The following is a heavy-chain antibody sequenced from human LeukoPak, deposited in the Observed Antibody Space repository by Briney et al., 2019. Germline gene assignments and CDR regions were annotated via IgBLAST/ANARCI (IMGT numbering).Heavy chain of an antibody. D-gene: IGHD2-21*01. CDR2: ITDNGINT. CDR1: GFTFSHYA. Sequence: PGGSLRLSCAASGFTFSHYAMTWVRQGPGERLEWVSSITDNGINTYYIDSVKGRFTMSRDNSKDTLYLQMSSLRADDSALYYCAKGRCDSWGQGTLVTVSS. CDR3: AKGRCDS. J-gene: IGHJ5*02. V-gene: IGHV3-23*01.